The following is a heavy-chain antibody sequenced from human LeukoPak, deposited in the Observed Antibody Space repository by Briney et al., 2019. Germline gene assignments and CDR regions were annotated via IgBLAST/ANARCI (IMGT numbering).Heavy chain of an antibody. J-gene: IGHJ4*02. CDR2: IYYSGST. CDR3: ARGDWRDGYNHFDY. D-gene: IGHD5-24*01. Sequence: NTSETLSLTCTVSGGSISSYYWSWIRQPPGKGLEWIGYIYYSGSTNYNPSLKSRVTISVDTSKNQFSLKLSSVTAADTAVYYCARGDWRDGYNHFDYWGQGTLVTVSS. V-gene: IGHV4-59*01. CDR1: GGSISSYY.